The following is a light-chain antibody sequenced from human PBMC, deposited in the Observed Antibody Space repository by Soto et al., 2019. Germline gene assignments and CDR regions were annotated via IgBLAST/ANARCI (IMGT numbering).Light chain of an antibody. CDR3: QQYYSYHPVT. Sequence: DMQMTVSASTLSASVGDMVTNTCRASQGISGWLAWYQQKAGKAPKLLIYDASSLESGVPSSFRGSGSGTEFSLIVIRLKSEDFATYYSQQYYSYHPVTVGQGTRLEIK. CDR2: DAS. V-gene: IGKV1-5*01. J-gene: IGKJ5*01. CDR1: QGISGW.